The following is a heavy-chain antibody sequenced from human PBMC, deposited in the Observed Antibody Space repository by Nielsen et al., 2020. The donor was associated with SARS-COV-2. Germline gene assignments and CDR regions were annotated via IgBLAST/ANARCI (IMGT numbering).Heavy chain of an antibody. CDR2: ISYDGSNK. D-gene: IGHD2-15*01. CDR3: AKDWTAIVVVPSGGVDY. J-gene: IGHJ4*02. CDR1: GFIFSTYC. V-gene: IGHV3-30*18. Sequence: GESLKTPRAASGFIFSTYCMHWVRQAPAKGLEWVVAISYDGSNKYYVDSVKGRFTISIDNSKNTLYLQMSSLREEDTAVYYCAKDWTAIVVVPSGGVDYWGQGTLVTVSS.